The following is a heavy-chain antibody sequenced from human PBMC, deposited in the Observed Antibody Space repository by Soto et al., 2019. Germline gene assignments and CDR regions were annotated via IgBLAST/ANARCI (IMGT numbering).Heavy chain of an antibody. J-gene: IGHJ4*02. Sequence: VQLVQSGAEVKKPGSSVKVSCKASGGTFSNYPCIWVRQAPGQGLDWMGGIIPIFGTTDYGQRFQGRVTITADESTNTAYMELSSLRSDDTAVYYCARVLYCGGGCYSHFDYWGQGTLVTVSS. D-gene: IGHD2-21*02. CDR2: IIPIFGTT. CDR3: ARVLYCGGGCYSHFDY. V-gene: IGHV1-69*01. CDR1: GGTFSNYP.